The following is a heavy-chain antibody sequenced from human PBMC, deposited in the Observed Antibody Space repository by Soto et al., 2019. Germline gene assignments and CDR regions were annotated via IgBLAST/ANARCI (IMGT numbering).Heavy chain of an antibody. CDR3: ARHTEPHFDY. V-gene: IGHV4-34*01. Sequence: PSETLSLTCAFYGGSFIGYYWSWIRQPPGKGLEWIGEIHHRGSTNYNPSLKSRLTISVDTSKNQFSLKMSSVTAADTAVYYCARHTEPHFDYWGQGILVTVSS. D-gene: IGHD2-2*02. J-gene: IGHJ4*02. CDR2: IHHRGST. CDR1: GGSFIGYY.